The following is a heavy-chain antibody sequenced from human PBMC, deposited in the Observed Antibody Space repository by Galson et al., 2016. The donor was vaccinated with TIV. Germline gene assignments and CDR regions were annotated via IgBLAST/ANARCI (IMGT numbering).Heavy chain of an antibody. D-gene: IGHD5-18*01. V-gene: IGHV1-69*13. CDR2: IIPMFGTA. CDR1: GGTFSSYV. CDR3: AKDRNTAFDTHYSYYGLDV. Sequence: SVKVSCKASGGTFSSYVIKWVRQAPGQGLEWMGEIIPMFGTANYAQKFQGRVTITADETTSTAYMELSSLRCEDTAVYYCAKDRNTAFDTHYSYYGLDVWGQGTTVIVSS. J-gene: IGHJ6*02.